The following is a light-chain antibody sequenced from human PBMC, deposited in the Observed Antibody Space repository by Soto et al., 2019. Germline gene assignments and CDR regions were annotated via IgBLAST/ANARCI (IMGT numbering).Light chain of an antibody. J-gene: IGLJ2*01. Sequence: QSVLTQPPSRSGTPGQRVTISCSGSSSNIESNYVYWYQQLPGTAPKLLIYRNNQRPSRVPDRFSASKSGTSASLAISGLRCEDEADYYCAAWDNSVIGVVFGGGTKLTVL. CDR2: RNN. CDR3: AAWDNSVIGVV. V-gene: IGLV1-47*01. CDR1: SSNIESNY.